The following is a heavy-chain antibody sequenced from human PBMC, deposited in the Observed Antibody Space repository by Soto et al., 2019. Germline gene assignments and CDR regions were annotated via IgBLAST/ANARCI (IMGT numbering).Heavy chain of an antibody. CDR2: INAGNGNT. V-gene: IGHV1-3*05. CDR3: ARDDCEGYCISTSFDP. CDR1: GYTFTSYA. Sequence: QVQLVQSGAEEKKPGASVKVSCKASGYTFTSYAMHWVRQAPGQRLEWMGWINAGNGNTKYSQKFQGRVTITRDTSASTAYMELSSLRSEDTAVYYCARDDCEGYCISTSFDPWGQGTLVTVSS. J-gene: IGHJ5*02. D-gene: IGHD2-2*01.